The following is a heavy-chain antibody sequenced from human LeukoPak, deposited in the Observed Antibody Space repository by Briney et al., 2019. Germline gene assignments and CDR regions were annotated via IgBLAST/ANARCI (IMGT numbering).Heavy chain of an antibody. J-gene: IGHJ4*02. CDR1: GGSLSRGGYS. D-gene: IGHD3-22*01. CDR2: IYHSGST. Sequence: SETLSLTCAVSGGSLSRGGYSWSWIRQPPGKGLECIGYIYHSGSTYYNPSLKSRVTISVDRSKNQFSLKLSSVTAADTAVYYCARGDSSGYYRYFDYWGQGTLVTVSS. CDR3: ARGDSSGYYRYFDY. V-gene: IGHV4-30-2*01.